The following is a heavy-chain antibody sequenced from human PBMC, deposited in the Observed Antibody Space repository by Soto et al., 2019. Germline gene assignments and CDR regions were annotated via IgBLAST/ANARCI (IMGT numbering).Heavy chain of an antibody. CDR2: ISFDGSTQ. D-gene: IGHD2-15*01. J-gene: IGHJ4*02. CDR3: ATLNGLDY. V-gene: IGHV3-30*03. CDR1: GFTLSTYG. Sequence: QVQLVESGGGVVQPGRSLRLSCGVSGFTLSTYGMHWVRQAPGKGLEWVAVISFDGSTQYYADSVKGRFTISKDKSKSTLYLQMNSLRPEDTAVYYCATLNGLDYWGQGTLVTVSS.